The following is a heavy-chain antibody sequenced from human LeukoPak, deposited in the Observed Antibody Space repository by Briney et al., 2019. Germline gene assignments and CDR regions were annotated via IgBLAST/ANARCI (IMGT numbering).Heavy chain of an antibody. CDR2: IIPILGIA. Sequence: ASVKVSCKPSVGTFSSDAISCGRQGPRQGLGWMGRIIPILGIANHAQKFQGRVTLTTDKSTRTAYMELSSLRSEDTAVYYCASGVMVRGVRGYYGMDVWGQGTTVTVSS. J-gene: IGHJ6*02. CDR3: ASGVMVRGVRGYYGMDV. V-gene: IGHV1-69*04. CDR1: VGTFSSDA. D-gene: IGHD3-10*01.